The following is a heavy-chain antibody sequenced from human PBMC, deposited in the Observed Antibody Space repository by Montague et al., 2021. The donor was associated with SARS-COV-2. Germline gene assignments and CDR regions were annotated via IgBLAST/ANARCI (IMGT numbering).Heavy chain of an antibody. V-gene: IGHV4-59*11. D-gene: IGHD3-22*01. CDR2: IFYKGNT. CDR3: ARSISSSGARDD. CDR1: GGSLNKHY. Sequence: SETLSLTCTVSGGSLNKHYWSWIRKAPGKELEWLGNIFYKGNTNYNVXRWGRVSMSLDTPQNRFSLRLTSLTAADTAVYYCARSISSSGARDDWGQGILVTVS. J-gene: IGHJ4*02.